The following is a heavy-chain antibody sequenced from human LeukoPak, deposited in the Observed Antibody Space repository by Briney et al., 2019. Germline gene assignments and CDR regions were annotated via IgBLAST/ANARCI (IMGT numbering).Heavy chain of an antibody. CDR1: GFTFSNAW. V-gene: IGHV3-15*01. D-gene: IGHD3-22*01. CDR2: IKSKTDGGTT. J-gene: IGHJ6*02. CDR3: ATDHGSSDYYGMDV. Sequence: PGGSLRLSCAASGFTFSNAWMSWVRQAPGKGLEWVGRIKSKTDGGTTDYAAPVKGRFTISRDDSKNTLYLQMNSLRPEDTAVYYCATDHGSSDYYGMDVWGQGTTVTVSS.